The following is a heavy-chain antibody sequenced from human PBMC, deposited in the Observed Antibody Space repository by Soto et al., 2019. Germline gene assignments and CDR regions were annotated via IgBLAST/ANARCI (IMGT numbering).Heavy chain of an antibody. CDR1: GGTFSSYA. CDR3: ARGGPGIAAAGGLYGMDV. V-gene: IGHV1-69*13. Sequence: SVKVSCKASGGTFSSYAISWVRQAPGQGLEWMGGIIPIFGTANYAQKFQGRVTITADESTSTAYMELSSLRSEDTAVYYCARGGPGIAAAGGLYGMDVWGQGTTVTVSS. CDR2: IIPIFGTA. D-gene: IGHD6-13*01. J-gene: IGHJ6*02.